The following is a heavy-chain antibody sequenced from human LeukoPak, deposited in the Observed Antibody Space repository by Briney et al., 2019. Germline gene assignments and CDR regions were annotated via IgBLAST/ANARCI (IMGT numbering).Heavy chain of an antibody. CDR2: ISFDGSKK. CDR3: ARDQGTYGPLDY. J-gene: IGHJ4*02. V-gene: IGHV3-30*04. Sequence: GSLRLSCAASGFTSSSFAMHWVRQAPGKGLEWVAVISFDGSKKQYVDSVKGRFSFSRDHSKNTLYLQMNSLRAEDTAVYYCARDQGTYGPLDYWGQGTLVTVSS. CDR1: GFTSSSFA. D-gene: IGHD3-10*01.